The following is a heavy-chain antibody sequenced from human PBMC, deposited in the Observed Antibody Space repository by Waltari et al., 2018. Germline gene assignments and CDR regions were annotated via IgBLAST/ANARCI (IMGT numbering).Heavy chain of an antibody. D-gene: IGHD1-1*01. V-gene: IGHV1-8*03. CDR3: ARAIRNELFSDS. CDR1: QYTFANYD. Sequence: QVQLVQSGAAVKQPGASVKVSCNTSQYTFANYDLRWVRQATGRGLEWMGWMNPNSGNTGLATRSRGRVTFTGYSSRTTGYMEVTDLRSEDTAIYYCARAIRNELFSDSWGQGTLVTVSS. CDR2: MNPNSGNT. J-gene: IGHJ4*02.